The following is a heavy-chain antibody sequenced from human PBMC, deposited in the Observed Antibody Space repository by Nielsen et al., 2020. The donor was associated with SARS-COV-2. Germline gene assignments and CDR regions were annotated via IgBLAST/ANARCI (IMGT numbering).Heavy chain of an antibody. Sequence: SETLSLTCTVSGGSISSGGYYWSWIRQHPGKGLEWIGYIYYSGSTYYNPSLKSRATISLDTSKNQFSLNLGSVTAADTAVYYCARSTDGKSDIEFEYWGQGILVSVSS. D-gene: IGHD2-8*01. CDR2: IYYSGST. CDR1: GGSISSGGYY. J-gene: IGHJ4*02. CDR3: ARSTDGKSDIEFEY. V-gene: IGHV4-31*03.